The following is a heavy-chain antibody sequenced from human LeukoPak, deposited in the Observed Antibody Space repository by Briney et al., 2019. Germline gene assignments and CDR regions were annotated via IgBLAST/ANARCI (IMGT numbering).Heavy chain of an antibody. CDR2: IYYSGST. Sequence: PSETLSLTCTVSGGSISSSSYYWGWIRQPPGKGLEWIGSIYYSGSTYYNPSLKSRVTISVDTSKNQFSLKLSSVTAADTAVYYCAREPHSYGYPVDYWGQGTLVTVSS. V-gene: IGHV4-39*07. D-gene: IGHD5-18*01. CDR3: AREPHSYGYPVDY. CDR1: GGSISSSSYY. J-gene: IGHJ4*02.